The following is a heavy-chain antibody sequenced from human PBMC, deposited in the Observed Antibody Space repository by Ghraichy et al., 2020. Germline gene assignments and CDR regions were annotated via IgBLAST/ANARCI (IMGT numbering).Heavy chain of an antibody. V-gene: IGHV3-48*02. CDR3: ARDRDTGFYYYYAMDV. CDR1: GFTFSSYS. D-gene: IGHD5-18*01. Sequence: GGSLRLSCAASGFTFSSYSMNWVRQAPGQRLEWVSSISSSSSTIYYADSVKGRFTISRDNAKNSLYLQMNSLRDEDTAVYYCARDRDTGFYYYYAMDVWGQGTTVTVSS. CDR2: ISSSSSTI. J-gene: IGHJ6*02.